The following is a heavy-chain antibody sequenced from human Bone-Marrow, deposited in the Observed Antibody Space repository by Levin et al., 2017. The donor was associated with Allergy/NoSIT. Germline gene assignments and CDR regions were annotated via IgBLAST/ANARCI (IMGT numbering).Heavy chain of an antibody. V-gene: IGHV1-69*13. Sequence: SVKVSCKASGGTFSSYAISWVRQAPGQGLEWMGGIIPIFGTANYAQKFQGRVTITADESTSTAYMELSSLRSEDTAVYYCAREGGSGFDAFDIWGQGTMVTVSS. CDR3: AREGGSGFDAFDI. CDR2: IIPIFGTA. CDR1: GGTFSSYA. D-gene: IGHD3-3*01. J-gene: IGHJ3*02.